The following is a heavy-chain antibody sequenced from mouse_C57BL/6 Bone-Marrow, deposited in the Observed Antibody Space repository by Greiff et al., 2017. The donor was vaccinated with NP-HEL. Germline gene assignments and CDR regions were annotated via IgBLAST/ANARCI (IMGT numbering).Heavy chain of an antibody. CDR2: IDPSDSYT. D-gene: IGHD3-2*02. Sequence: VQLQQPGAELVMPGASVKLSCKASGYTFTSYWMHWVKQRPGQGLEWIGEIDPSDSYTNYNQKFKGKSTLTVDKSSSTAYMQLSSLTSEDSAVYYCGREGTAQATGAMDYWGQGTSVTVSS. J-gene: IGHJ4*01. V-gene: IGHV1-69*01. CDR1: GYTFTSYW. CDR3: GREGTAQATGAMDY.